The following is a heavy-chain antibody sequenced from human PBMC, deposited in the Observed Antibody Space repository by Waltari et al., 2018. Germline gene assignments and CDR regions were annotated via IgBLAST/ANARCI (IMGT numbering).Heavy chain of an antibody. D-gene: IGHD2-21*01. CDR1: GYTFTNYA. J-gene: IGHJ4*02. Sequence: QVQLVQSGAEVKKPGASVKVSCKASGYTFTNYAMHWVRQAPGQRLEWMGWINAGNGNTKYSLEFQGRVTMTRDTSASTAYMELSSLRSEDMAVYYCARDWGGNPDYWGQGTLVTVSS. CDR2: INAGNGNT. CDR3: ARDWGGNPDY. V-gene: IGHV1-3*03.